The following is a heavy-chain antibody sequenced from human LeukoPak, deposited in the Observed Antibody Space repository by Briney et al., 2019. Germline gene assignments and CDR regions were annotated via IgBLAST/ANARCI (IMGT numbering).Heavy chain of an antibody. CDR1: GFTFSSYS. Sequence: GGSLRLSCAASGFTFSSYSMNWVRQAPGKGLEWVSSISSSSSYIYYADSVKGRFTISRDNAKNSLYLQMNSLRAEDTAVYYCAGSLGYCSSTSCRLGSWGQGTLVTVSS. CDR2: ISSSSSYI. V-gene: IGHV3-21*01. CDR3: AGSLGYCSSTSCRLGS. J-gene: IGHJ5*02. D-gene: IGHD2-2*01.